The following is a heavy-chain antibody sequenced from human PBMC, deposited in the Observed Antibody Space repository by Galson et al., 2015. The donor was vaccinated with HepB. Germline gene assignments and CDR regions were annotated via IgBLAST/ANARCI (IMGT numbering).Heavy chain of an antibody. CDR1: GGSISSSSYY. Sequence: ETLSLTCTVSGGSISSSSYYWGWIRQPPGQGLEWIGSIYYSGSTYYNPSLKSRVTISVDTSKNQFSLKLSSVTAADTAVYYCASQGADYDFWSGYPVDYWGQGTLVTVSS. V-gene: IGHV4-39*01. CDR3: ASQGADYDFWSGYPVDY. J-gene: IGHJ4*02. CDR2: IYYSGST. D-gene: IGHD3-3*01.